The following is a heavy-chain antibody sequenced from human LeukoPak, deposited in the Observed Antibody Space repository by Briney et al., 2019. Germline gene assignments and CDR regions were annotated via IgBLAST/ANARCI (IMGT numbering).Heavy chain of an antibody. V-gene: IGHV1-3*01. D-gene: IGHD2-15*01. CDR2: INADDGNT. CDR3: ARGRLYCSGGSCSTGPDY. Sequence: ASVKVSCKTSGYTFTTYAIHWVRQAPGQRLEWMGLINADDGNTRYSQRFQGRVTITADESTSTAYMELSSLRSEDTAVYYCARGRLYCSGGSCSTGPDYWGQGTLVTVSS. CDR1: GYTFTTYA. J-gene: IGHJ4*02.